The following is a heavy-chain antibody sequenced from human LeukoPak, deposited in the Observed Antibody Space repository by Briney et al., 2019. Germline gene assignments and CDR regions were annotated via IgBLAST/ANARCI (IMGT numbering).Heavy chain of an antibody. CDR1: GYSISSGYY. V-gene: IGHV4-38-2*02. D-gene: IGHD2-2*02. J-gene: IGHJ4*02. CDR3: AKDRYCNSPDCYMAFDY. Sequence: SETLSLTCTVSGYSISSGYYWGWIRQPPGKGLEWIGRIFSGNTNYNPSLKSRVTMSVDRSKNQFSLKLNSVTAADTAVYYCAKDRYCNSPDCYMAFDYWGQGTLVTVSS. CDR2: IFSGNT.